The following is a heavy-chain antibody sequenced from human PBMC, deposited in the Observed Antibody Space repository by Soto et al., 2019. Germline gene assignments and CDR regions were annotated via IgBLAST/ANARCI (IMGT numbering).Heavy chain of an antibody. J-gene: IGHJ5*02. CDR3: ARAVGAVAGLGEGWFDP. CDR1: GFSFSSYG. Sequence: QVQLVESGGGVVQPGRSLRLSCAASGFSFSSYGMHWVRQAPGKGLEWVAVIWNDGSNKYYTDSVKGRFTISRDNLRNNLYMQMSSLRVEDTARYDCARAVGAVAGLGEGWFDPWGQGTLVTVSS. V-gene: IGHV3-33*01. D-gene: IGHD6-19*01. CDR2: IWNDGSNK.